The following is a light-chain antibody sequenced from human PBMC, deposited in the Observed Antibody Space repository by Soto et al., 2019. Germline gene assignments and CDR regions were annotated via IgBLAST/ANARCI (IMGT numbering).Light chain of an antibody. CDR1: QSTSSY. CDR2: AAS. J-gene: IGKJ1*01. V-gene: IGKV1-39*01. CDR3: QQSYSTPRT. Sequence: DIQMTQSPSSLSASVGDRVTITCRASQSTSSYLNWYQQKPGKAPKLVIYAASSLQSGVPSRFSGSGSGTDFTLTISSLQPEDFATYYCQQSYSTPRTFGQGTKVEIK.